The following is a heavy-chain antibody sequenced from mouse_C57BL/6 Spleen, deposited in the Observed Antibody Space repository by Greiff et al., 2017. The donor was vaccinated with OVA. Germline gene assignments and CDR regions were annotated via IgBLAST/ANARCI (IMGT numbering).Heavy chain of an antibody. CDR2: IYPSDSET. CDR3: ARRNYGSSPWCAY. Sequence: QVQLQQPGAELVRPGSSVKLSCKASGYTFTSYWMDWVKQRPGQGLEWIGNIYPSDSETHYNQKFKDKATLPVDKSSSTAYMQLSSLTSEDSAVYYCARRNYGSSPWCAYWGKGTLVTVSA. D-gene: IGHD1-1*01. CDR1: GYTFTSYW. J-gene: IGHJ3*01. V-gene: IGHV1-61*01.